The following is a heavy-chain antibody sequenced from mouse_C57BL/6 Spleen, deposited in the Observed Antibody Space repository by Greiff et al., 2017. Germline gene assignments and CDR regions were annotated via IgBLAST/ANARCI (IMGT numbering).Heavy chain of an antibody. CDR3: ARSTGSWVAY. D-gene: IGHD4-1*02. CDR1: GYTFTSYW. Sequence: QVQLQQPGAELVKPGASVKMSCKASGYTFTSYWITWVKQRPGQGLVWIGDIYPGSGSTNYNEKFNSKATLTVDTSSRTAYMQLSSLTSEDSAVYYCARSTGSWVAYWGQGTLVTVSA. V-gene: IGHV1-55*01. J-gene: IGHJ3*01. CDR2: IYPGSGST.